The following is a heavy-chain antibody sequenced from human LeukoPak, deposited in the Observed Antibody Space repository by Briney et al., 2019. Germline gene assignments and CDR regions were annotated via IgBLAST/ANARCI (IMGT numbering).Heavy chain of an antibody. J-gene: IGHJ5*02. CDR3: ARGGAYYDFWSGYYTDWFDP. D-gene: IGHD3-3*01. Sequence: SETLSLTCAVYGGSFSGYYWSWIRRPPGKGPEWIGEINHSGSTNYNPSLKSRVTISVDTSKNQFSLKLSSVTAADTAVYYCARGGAYYDFWSGYYTDWFDPWGQGTLVTVSS. CDR1: GGSFSGYY. CDR2: INHSGST. V-gene: IGHV4-34*01.